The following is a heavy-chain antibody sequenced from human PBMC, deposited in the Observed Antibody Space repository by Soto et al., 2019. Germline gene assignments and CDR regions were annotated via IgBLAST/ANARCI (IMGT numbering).Heavy chain of an antibody. V-gene: IGHV3-48*01. CDR2: ISSSSSTI. D-gene: IGHD6-6*01. J-gene: IGHJ3*02. CDR3: AREQLVPKYDAFDI. CDR1: GFTFSSYS. Sequence: EVQLVESGGGLVQPGGSLRLSCAASGFTFSSYSMNWVRQAPGKGLEWVSYISSSSSTIYYADSVKGRFTISRDNAKNSLYLQMNSLRAEDTAVYYCAREQLVPKYDAFDIWGQGTMVTVSS.